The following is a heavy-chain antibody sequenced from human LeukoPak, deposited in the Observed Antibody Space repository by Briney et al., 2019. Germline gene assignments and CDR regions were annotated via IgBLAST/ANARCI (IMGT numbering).Heavy chain of an antibody. CDR3: AILNRGWPPGAYYYYMDV. CDR1: GGSISSYY. J-gene: IGHJ6*03. CDR2: IYYSGST. D-gene: IGHD5-24*01. Sequence: PSETLSLTCTVSGGSISSYYWSWIRQPPGKGLEWIGYIYYSGSTNYNPSLKSRVTISVDTSKNQFSLKLSSVTAADTAVYYCAILNRGWPPGAYYYYMDVWGKGTTVTVSS. V-gene: IGHV4-59*01.